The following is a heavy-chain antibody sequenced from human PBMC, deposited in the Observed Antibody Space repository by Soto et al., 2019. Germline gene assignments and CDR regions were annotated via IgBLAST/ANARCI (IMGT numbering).Heavy chain of an antibody. Sequence: QVQLPQWGAGLLKPSETLSLTCAVHGGPFSDYYWSWIRQPPGKGLAWIGEINQSGSTDYNPSLKSRVTISVDTSTHKFPLKLSSVTAAYTALNYCARGGYCSGGSCSGPSCEYWGHGTLVTVSS. CDR3: ARGGYCSGGSCSGPSCEY. CDR2: INQSGST. D-gene: IGHD2-15*01. V-gene: IGHV4-34*01. CDR1: GGPFSDYY. J-gene: IGHJ4*01.